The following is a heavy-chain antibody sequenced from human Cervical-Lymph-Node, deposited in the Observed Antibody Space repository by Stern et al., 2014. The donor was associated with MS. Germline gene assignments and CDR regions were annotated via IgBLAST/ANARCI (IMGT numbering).Heavy chain of an antibody. V-gene: IGHV2-70*01. J-gene: IGHJ4*02. CDR3: AWILPTRGYSYGPFDY. CDR2: IAWDDDK. Sequence: QVTLRESGPALVKPTQTLTLTCTFSGFSLSTSGMRVSWIRQPPGKALEWLALIAWDDDKYYSTSLKTRLTISKDTSKNQVVLTMTNMDPVDTATYYCAWILPTRGYSYGPFDYWGQGTLVTVSS. D-gene: IGHD5-18*01. CDR1: GFSLSTSGMR.